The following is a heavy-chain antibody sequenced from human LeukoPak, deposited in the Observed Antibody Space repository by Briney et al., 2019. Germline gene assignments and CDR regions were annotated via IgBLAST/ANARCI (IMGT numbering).Heavy chain of an antibody. CDR3: AKDRIFTAGAGAFDI. CDR1: GFTFSSYA. Sequence: PGGSLRLSCTASGFTFSSYAMSWVRKAPGRGLEWVSAISDSGGATYYADSVKGRFTISRDNSRSALYLQMNSLRAEDTAVYYCAKDRIFTAGAGAFDIWGQGTMVTLSS. J-gene: IGHJ3*02. D-gene: IGHD6-13*01. CDR2: ISDSGGAT. V-gene: IGHV3-23*01.